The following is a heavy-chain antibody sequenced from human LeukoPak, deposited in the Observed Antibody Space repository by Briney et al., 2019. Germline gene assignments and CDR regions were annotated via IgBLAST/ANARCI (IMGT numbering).Heavy chain of an antibody. Sequence: SETLSLTCTVSGGSISSYYWSWIRQPPGKGLEWIGYIYYSGSTYYNPSLKSRVTISVDTSKNQFSLKLSSVTAADTAVYYCARDSGDYYDSSGYYRGYFDYWGQGTLVTVSS. V-gene: IGHV4-59*12. CDR1: GGSISSYY. CDR2: IYYSGST. CDR3: ARDSGDYYDSSGYYRGYFDY. J-gene: IGHJ4*02. D-gene: IGHD3-22*01.